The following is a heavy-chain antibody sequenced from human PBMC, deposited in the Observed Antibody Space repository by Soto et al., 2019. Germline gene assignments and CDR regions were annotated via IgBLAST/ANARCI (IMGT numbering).Heavy chain of an antibody. V-gene: IGHV1-69*13. Sequence: SVKVSCKASGGTFSSYAISWVRQAPGQGLEWMGGIIPILGTANYAQKFQGRVTITADESTSTAYMELSSLRSEDTAVYYCALRYSSSWGYYYYYGMDVWGQGTTVTVSS. CDR2: IIPILGTA. CDR3: ALRYSSSWGYYYYYGMDV. D-gene: IGHD6-13*01. CDR1: GGTFSSYA. J-gene: IGHJ6*02.